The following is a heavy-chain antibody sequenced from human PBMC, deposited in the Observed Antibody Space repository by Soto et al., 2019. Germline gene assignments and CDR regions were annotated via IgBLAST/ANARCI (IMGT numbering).Heavy chain of an antibody. V-gene: IGHV3-21*01. D-gene: IGHD1-26*01. CDR2: ITHSSSSI. J-gene: IGHJ4*02. Sequence: EVQLVESGGGLVKPGGSLRLSCVASGFTFSDSAMNWVRQAPGKGLEWVSSITHSSSSISYADSVKGRFTISRDNAQKSLYLEMNSLRPEDTAVYYCARGGGSFSYWGQGTLVTVSS. CDR3: ARGGGSFSY. CDR1: GFTFSDSA.